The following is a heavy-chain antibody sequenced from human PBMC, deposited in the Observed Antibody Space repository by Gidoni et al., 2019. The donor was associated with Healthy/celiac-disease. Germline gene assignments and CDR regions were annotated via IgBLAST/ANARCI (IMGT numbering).Heavy chain of an antibody. Sequence: QLQLQESGPGLVKPSETLSLTCTVSGGSISSSSYYWGWIRQPPGKGLEWMGSFYYSGSTYYNPSLKSRVTISVDTSKNQFSLKLSSVTAADTAVYYCARLEYSYGSYYFDYWGQGTLVTVSS. V-gene: IGHV4-39*01. CDR1: GGSISSSSYY. D-gene: IGHD5-18*01. CDR3: ARLEYSYGSYYFDY. J-gene: IGHJ4*02. CDR2: FYYSGST.